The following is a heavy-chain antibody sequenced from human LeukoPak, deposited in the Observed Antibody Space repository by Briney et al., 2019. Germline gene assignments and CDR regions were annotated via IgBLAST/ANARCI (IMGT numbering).Heavy chain of an antibody. Sequence: GASVKVSCKASGYTFTSYAMNWVRQAPGQGLEWMGWISGYNGNTNYAQKFQGRVTMTTDTSTSTAYMELRSLRSDDTAVYYCAGAYYYDSSGPSRGGAFDIWGQGTMVTVSS. CDR1: GYTFTSYA. CDR3: AGAYYYDSSGPSRGGAFDI. V-gene: IGHV1-18*01. CDR2: ISGYNGNT. J-gene: IGHJ3*02. D-gene: IGHD3-22*01.